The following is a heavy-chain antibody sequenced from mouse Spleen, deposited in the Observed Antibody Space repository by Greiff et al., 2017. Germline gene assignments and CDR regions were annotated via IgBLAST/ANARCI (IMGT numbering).Heavy chain of an antibody. Sequence: VESGGGLVKPGGSLKLSCAASGFTFSSYAVSWVRQTPEKRLEWVATISSGGSYTYYPDSVKGRFTISRDNAKNTLYLQMSSLRSEDTAMYYCARQGGPYYFDYWGQGTTLTVSS. CDR2: ISSGGSYT. J-gene: IGHJ2*01. CDR3: ARQGGPYYFDY. V-gene: IGHV5-9-3*01. CDR1: GFTFSSYA. D-gene: IGHD3-3*01.